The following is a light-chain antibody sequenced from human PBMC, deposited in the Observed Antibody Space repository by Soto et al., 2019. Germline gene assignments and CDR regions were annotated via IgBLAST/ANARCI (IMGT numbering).Light chain of an antibody. CDR3: LLSYDATNVV. CDR1: TGAVTNGHT. CDR2: DTS. Sequence: QAVVTQEPSLTVSPGGTVTLTCGSSTGAVTNGHTPYWFQQKPGQAPRTLIYDTSNKHSWRPARFSGSLLGGKAALTLSGAQPEDEAEYYCLLSYDATNVVFGGGTKLTVL. V-gene: IGLV7-46*01. J-gene: IGLJ2*01.